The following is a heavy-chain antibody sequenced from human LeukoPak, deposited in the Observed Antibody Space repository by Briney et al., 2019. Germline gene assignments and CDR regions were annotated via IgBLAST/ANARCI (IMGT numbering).Heavy chain of an antibody. V-gene: IGHV3-7*03. CDR3: AKDLVYGSGFDAFDI. CDR1: GFMFSSNW. D-gene: IGHD6-19*01. CDR2: IKEDGTET. Sequence: GGSLRLSCAASGFMFSSNWMSWVRLAPGKGLEWVANIKEDGTETYYVDSVKGRFTISRDNAKNSLYLQMNSLRAEDTAVYYCAKDLVYGSGFDAFDIWGQGTVVTVSS. J-gene: IGHJ3*02.